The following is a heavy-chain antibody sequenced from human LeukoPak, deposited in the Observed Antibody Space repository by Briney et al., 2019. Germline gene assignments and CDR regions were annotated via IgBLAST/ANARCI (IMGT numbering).Heavy chain of an antibody. V-gene: IGHV3-7*03. CDR3: ARGRQNYGDYPY. CDR1: AFIFSGHW. CDR2: IKEDGSER. Sequence: QAGGSLRLSCEGSAFIFSGHWMNWVRQTPGKGLEWVASIKEDGSERQYVDSVKGRFSISRDNTKGSLFLQLNSLRAEDTAVYYCARGRQNYGDYPYWGQGTLVTVSS. D-gene: IGHD4-17*01. J-gene: IGHJ4*02.